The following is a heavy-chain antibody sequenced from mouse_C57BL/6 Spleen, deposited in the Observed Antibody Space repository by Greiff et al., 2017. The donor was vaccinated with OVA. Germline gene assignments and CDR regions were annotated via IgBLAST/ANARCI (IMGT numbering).Heavy chain of an antibody. CDR1: GFSLTSYG. CDR3: AKHGTMVTAYWYFDV. D-gene: IGHD2-2*01. V-gene: IGHV2-9*01. Sequence: VQLVESGPGLVAPSQSLSITCTVSGFSLTSYGVDWVRQPPGKGLEWLGVIWGGGSTNYNSALMSRLSISKDNSKSQVFLNKNSLQTDNTAMYYCAKHGTMVTAYWYFDVWGTGTTVTVSS. J-gene: IGHJ1*03. CDR2: IWGGGST.